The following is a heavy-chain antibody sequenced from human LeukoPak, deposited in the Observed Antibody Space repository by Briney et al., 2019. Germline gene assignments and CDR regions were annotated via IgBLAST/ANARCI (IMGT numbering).Heavy chain of an antibody. D-gene: IGHD3-22*01. CDR3: ARGYYYDSSGYSLGL. CDR1: GGSISSYY. V-gene: IGHV4-4*07. Sequence: SETLSLTCTVSGGSISSYYWSWIRQPAGKGLEWIGRIYTSGSTNYNPSLKSRVTMSVDTSKNQFSLKLSSVTAADTAAYYCARGYYYDSSGYSLGLWGQGTLVTVSA. J-gene: IGHJ4*02. CDR2: IYTSGST.